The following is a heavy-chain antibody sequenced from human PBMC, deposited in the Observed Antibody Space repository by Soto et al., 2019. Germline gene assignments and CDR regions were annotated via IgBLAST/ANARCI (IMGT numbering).Heavy chain of an antibody. CDR2: ISLYSDGT. J-gene: IGHJ5*02. D-gene: IGHD2-2*01. CDR1: GYTFSNYG. V-gene: IGHV1-18*01. CDR3: ARVVPGAEAWFGP. Sequence: ASVNVSCKTAGYTFSNYGITWVRQAPGQPLEWLGWISLYSDGTNYAQKFQGRVSMTTDTSTTTAYMELRSLRSDDTAVYYCARVVPGAEAWFGPWGQGTLVTVSS.